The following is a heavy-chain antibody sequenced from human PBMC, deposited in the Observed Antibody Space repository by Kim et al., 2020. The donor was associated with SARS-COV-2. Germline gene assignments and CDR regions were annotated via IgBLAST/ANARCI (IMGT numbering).Heavy chain of an antibody. CDR1: GYTFTSYA. D-gene: IGHD2-2*01. CDR3: ARNPLGDCGSSCRYYFYYM. V-gene: IGHV1-3*01. Sequence: ASVKVSCKASGYTFTSYAMHWVRQAPGQRLEWMGWFNAGIGNSKYSQKFQGRVTITRDTSASTAYMELSSLKSEDTAVYYCARNPLGDCGSSCRYYFYYM. J-gene: IGHJ6*03. CDR2: FNAGIGNS.